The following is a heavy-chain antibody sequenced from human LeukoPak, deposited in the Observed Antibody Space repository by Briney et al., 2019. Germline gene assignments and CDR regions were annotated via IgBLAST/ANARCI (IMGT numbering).Heavy chain of an antibody. J-gene: IGHJ4*02. CDR2: INHSGST. Sequence: KPSETLSLTCAVYGGSFSGYYWSWIRQPPGKGLEWIGEINHSGSTNYNPSLKSRVTISVDTSKNQFSLKLSSVTAADTAVYYCARSRLGIVVVPAATQFGYWGQGTLVTVSS. CDR3: ARSRLGIVVVPAATQFGY. CDR1: GGSFSGYY. V-gene: IGHV4-34*01. D-gene: IGHD2-2*03.